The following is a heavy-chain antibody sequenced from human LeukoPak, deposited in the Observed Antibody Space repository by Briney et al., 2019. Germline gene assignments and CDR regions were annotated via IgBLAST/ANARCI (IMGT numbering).Heavy chain of an antibody. V-gene: IGHV5-51*01. CDR3: ARQSWCGSSCSTGGGYYYYMDV. Sequence: GESLKISCKGSGYSFTSYWIGWVRQMPGKGLEWMGIIYPGDSDTRYSPSFQGQVTISADKSISTAYLQWSSLKASDTAMYYCARQSWCGSSCSTGGGYYYYMDVWGKGTTVTISS. J-gene: IGHJ6*03. CDR1: GYSFTSYW. D-gene: IGHD6-13*01. CDR2: IYPGDSDT.